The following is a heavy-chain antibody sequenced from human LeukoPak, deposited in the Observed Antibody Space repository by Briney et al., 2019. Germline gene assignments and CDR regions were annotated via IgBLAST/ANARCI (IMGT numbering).Heavy chain of an antibody. CDR2: ISSSSSYI. CDR1: GFTFSSYS. D-gene: IGHD2-2*01. V-gene: IGHV3-21*01. CDR3: AVLGYCSSTSCSYYYYYMDV. Sequence: GGSLRLSCAASGFTFSSYSMNWVRQAPGKGLEWVSSISSSSSYIYYADSVKGRFTISRDNAKNSLYLQMNSLRAEDTAVYYCAVLGYCSSTSCSYYYYYMDVWGKGTTVTVSS. J-gene: IGHJ6*03.